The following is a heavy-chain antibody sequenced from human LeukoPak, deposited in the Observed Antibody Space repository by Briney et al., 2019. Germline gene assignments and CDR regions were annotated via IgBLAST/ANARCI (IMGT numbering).Heavy chain of an antibody. J-gene: IGHJ4*02. Sequence: ASVKVSCKASGYTFTSYGISWVRQAPGQGLEWMGWISAYNGNTNHAQKLQGRVTMTTDTSTSTAYMELRSLRSDDTAVYYCARIRDILTGYSSFDYWGQGTLVTVSS. CDR3: ARIRDILTGYSSFDY. D-gene: IGHD3-9*01. CDR1: GYTFTSYG. CDR2: ISAYNGNT. V-gene: IGHV1-18*01.